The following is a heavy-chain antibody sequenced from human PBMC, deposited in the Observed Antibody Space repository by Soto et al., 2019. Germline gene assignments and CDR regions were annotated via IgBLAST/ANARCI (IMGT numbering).Heavy chain of an antibody. V-gene: IGHV4-59*08. Sequence: QVQVQQSGPGLVKPSETLSLTCTVSSGPSRSHNWGWIRQPPGRGLEWIGYVYYTGDTSYNPSLKSRVTISADTSTNHISLTLRFVTAADTAVYYCVRQGIDYLHGLVDVWGQGTTVSVSS. D-gene: IGHD5-12*01. CDR3: VRQGIDYLHGLVDV. CDR1: SGPSRSHN. J-gene: IGHJ6*02. CDR2: VYYTGDT.